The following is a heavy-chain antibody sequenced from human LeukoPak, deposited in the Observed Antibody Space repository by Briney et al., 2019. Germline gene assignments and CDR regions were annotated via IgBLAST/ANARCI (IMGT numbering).Heavy chain of an antibody. V-gene: IGHV3-13*01. CDR2: IDTAGDT. CDR1: GFTFSSYD. Sequence: GGSLRLSCAASGFTFSSYDMHWVRHAPGKGLEWVSAIDTAGDTYYPGSVKGRFTISRANAKNSLYLQMNSLRAEDTAVYYCARDQYGLGYGSLFDYWGQGTLVTVSS. CDR3: ARDQYGLGYGSLFDY. J-gene: IGHJ4*02. D-gene: IGHD3-10*01.